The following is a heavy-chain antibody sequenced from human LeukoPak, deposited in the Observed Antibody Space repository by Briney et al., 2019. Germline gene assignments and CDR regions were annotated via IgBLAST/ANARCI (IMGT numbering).Heavy chain of an antibody. V-gene: IGHV4-59*08. CDR3: ARHRAYSSSSPFDY. Sequence: ASETLSLTCTVSGGSISSYYWSWIRQPPGKGLEWIGYIYYSGSTNYNPSLKSRVTMFVDMSKNQFSLRLSSVTAADTAVYYCARHRAYSSSSPFDYWGQGTLVTVSS. CDR1: GGSISSYY. CDR2: IYYSGST. J-gene: IGHJ4*02. D-gene: IGHD6-6*01.